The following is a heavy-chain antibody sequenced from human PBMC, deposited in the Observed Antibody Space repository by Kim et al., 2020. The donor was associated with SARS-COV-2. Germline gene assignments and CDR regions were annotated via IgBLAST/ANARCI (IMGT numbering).Heavy chain of an antibody. J-gene: IGHJ5*02. Sequence: GGSLRLSCAASGFTFSSYAMSWVRQAPGKGLEWVSAISGSGGSTYYADSVKGRFTISRDNSKNTLYLQMNSLRAEDTAVYYCAKDPIHSGYSSAPNWFDPWGQGTLVTVSS. CDR2: ISGSGGST. CDR3: AKDPIHSGYSSAPNWFDP. D-gene: IGHD6-19*01. CDR1: GFTFSSYA. V-gene: IGHV3-23*01.